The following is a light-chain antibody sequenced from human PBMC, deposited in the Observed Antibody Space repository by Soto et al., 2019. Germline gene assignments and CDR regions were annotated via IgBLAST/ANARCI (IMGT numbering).Light chain of an antibody. CDR1: QNIRNF. CDR3: EQSNSAPLTFPLT. J-gene: IGKJ4*01. V-gene: IGKV1-39*01. CDR2: GAS. Sequence: DIQMTQSPSSLSASVGDRVTITCRASQNIRNFLNWYQQKPGKAPKPLIYGASSLESGVPPRFSGSGSGTDFTLTITSLQPEDFATYFCEQSNSAPLTFPLTFGGGTKVDIK.